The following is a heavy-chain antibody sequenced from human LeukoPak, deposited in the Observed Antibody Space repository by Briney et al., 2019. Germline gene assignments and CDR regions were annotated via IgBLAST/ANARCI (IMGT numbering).Heavy chain of an antibody. V-gene: IGHV3-30-3*01. Sequence: GGSLRLSCAASGFTFSSYATHWVRQAPGKGLEWVAVISYDGSNKYYADSVKGRFTISRDNSKNTLYLQMNSLRAEDTAVYYCARDPEDMVRGTSPDYWGQGTLVTVSS. CDR3: ARDPEDMVRGTSPDY. D-gene: IGHD3-10*01. J-gene: IGHJ4*02. CDR2: ISYDGSNK. CDR1: GFTFSSYA.